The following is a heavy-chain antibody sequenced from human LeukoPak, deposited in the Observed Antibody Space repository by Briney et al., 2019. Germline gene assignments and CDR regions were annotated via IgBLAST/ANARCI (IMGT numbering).Heavy chain of an antibody. CDR2: MSYDGTNN. J-gene: IGHJ5*02. V-gene: IGHV3-30-3*01. CDR3: ARGKYCGGGACYSPFDL. CDR1: EFTFSAYA. D-gene: IGHD2-15*01. Sequence: QPGRSLRLSCAASEFTFSAYAMHWVRQAPGKGLEWVAVMSYDGTNNYYADSVKGRFTISRDNSRNTLFLQMNSLRSEDTAVYYCARGKYCGGGACYSPFDLWGQGTLVTVST.